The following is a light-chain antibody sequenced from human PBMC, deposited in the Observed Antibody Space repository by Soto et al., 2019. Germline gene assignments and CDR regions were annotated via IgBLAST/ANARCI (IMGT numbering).Light chain of an antibody. CDR1: QSISSY. V-gene: IGKV1-39*01. Sequence: DIQMTQSPSSLSASVGDRVTITCRASQSISSYLNWYQQKPGKAPKPLIYAASSLQSGVPSGFSGSGYGTDFPFTMSSVPPGDFATYYCQQSYSTPPSFGQGTKVEIK. CDR3: QQSYSTPPS. J-gene: IGKJ1*01. CDR2: AAS.